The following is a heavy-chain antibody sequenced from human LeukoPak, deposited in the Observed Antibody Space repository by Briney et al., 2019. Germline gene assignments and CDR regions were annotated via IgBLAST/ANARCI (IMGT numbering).Heavy chain of an antibody. Sequence: PSETLSLTCTVSGGSISSSSYYWGWIRQPPGKGLEWIGSMYYSGSTYYNPSLKSRVTISVDTSKNHFSLKLSSVTAADTAVYYCARGSQLGIYVAGGSGRIFDYWGQGTLVTVSS. CDR3: ARGSQLGIYVAGGSGRIFDY. CDR2: MYYSGST. V-gene: IGHV4-39*07. D-gene: IGHD7-27*01. J-gene: IGHJ4*02. CDR1: GGSISSSSYY.